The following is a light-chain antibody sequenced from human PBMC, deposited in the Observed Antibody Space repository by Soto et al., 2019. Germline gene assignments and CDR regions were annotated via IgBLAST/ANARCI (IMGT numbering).Light chain of an antibody. J-gene: IGLJ2*01. CDR3: QSYDSSLSGSV. V-gene: IGLV1-40*01. Sequence: QLVLTQPPSVSGAPGQRVTISCTGSSSNIGAGYDVHWYQQLPGTAPILLIYGNSNRPSGVPDRFSGSKSGTSASLAITGLQAEDEADYYCQSYDSSLSGSVFGGGTKLTVL. CDR1: SSNIGAGYD. CDR2: GNS.